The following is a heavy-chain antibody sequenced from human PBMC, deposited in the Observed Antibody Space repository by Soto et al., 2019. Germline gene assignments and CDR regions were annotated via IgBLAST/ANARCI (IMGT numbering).Heavy chain of an antibody. J-gene: IGHJ5*02. CDR3: ARVPAT. CDR1: GGSFSGYY. Sequence: QVQLQQWGAGLLKPSETLSLTCAVYGGSFSGYYWSWIRQPPGKGLEWIGEINHGGTLDYNPSFKSRLTISLDKSKNQVSLNLTSVTAADTAVYYCARVPATWGPGTLVTVSS. CDR2: INHGGTL. V-gene: IGHV4-34*01.